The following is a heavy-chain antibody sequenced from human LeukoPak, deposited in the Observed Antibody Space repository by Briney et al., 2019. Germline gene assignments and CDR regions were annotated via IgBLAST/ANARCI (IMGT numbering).Heavy chain of an antibody. Sequence: GASVKVSCKASGGTFSSYAISWVRQAPGQGLEWMGGIIPIFGTANYAQKFQGRVTITTDESTSTAYMELSSLRSEDTAVYYCAVGYCSSTSCPYYFDYWGQGTLVTVSS. J-gene: IGHJ4*02. CDR2: IIPIFGTA. CDR1: GGTFSSYA. CDR3: AVGYCSSTSCPYYFDY. V-gene: IGHV1-69*05. D-gene: IGHD2-2*01.